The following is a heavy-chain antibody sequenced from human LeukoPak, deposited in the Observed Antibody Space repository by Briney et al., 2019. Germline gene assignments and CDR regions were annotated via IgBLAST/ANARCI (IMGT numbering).Heavy chain of an antibody. Sequence: PSETLSLTCAVSGASISSYYWTWIRQPPWRGLEWIGYIYYSGTTNYNPPLNSRVTISVDTYKNQFSLKLSSVTAADTAVYYCAREVAGTSGSFDYWGQGTLVTVSS. CDR2: IYYSGTT. V-gene: IGHV4-59*01. D-gene: IGHD6-19*01. J-gene: IGHJ4*02. CDR3: AREVAGTSGSFDY. CDR1: GASISSYY.